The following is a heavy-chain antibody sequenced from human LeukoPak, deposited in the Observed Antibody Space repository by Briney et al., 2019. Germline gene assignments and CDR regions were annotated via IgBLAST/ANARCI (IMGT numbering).Heavy chain of an antibody. D-gene: IGHD5-12*01. CDR1: GFSSSNNY. CDR3: ARDVEGATIGHYFDF. CDR2: IHYRGYT. J-gene: IGHJ4*02. Sequence: SETLSLTCSVSGFSSSNNYWSWIRQSPGKGLKWIGYIHYRGYTYYNPYLESRVTISVDTSQNRFSLKLISVTAADTAIYYCARDVEGATIGHYFDFWGQGILVTVSS. V-gene: IGHV4-59*01.